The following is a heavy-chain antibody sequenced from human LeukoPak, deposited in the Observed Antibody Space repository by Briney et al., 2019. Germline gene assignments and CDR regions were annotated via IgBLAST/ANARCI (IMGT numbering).Heavy chain of an antibody. CDR1: GGSLSAYY. CDR2: IYYSGST. CDR3: ARHEHYYDSSGYYGVEDRFDI. D-gene: IGHD3-22*01. Sequence: SETLSLTCAVYGGSLSAYYWNWIRQPPGKGLEWIGSIYYSGSTYYNPSLKSRVTISVDTSKNQFSLKLSSVTAADTAVYYCARHEHYYDSSGYYGVEDRFDIWGQGTMVTVSS. V-gene: IGHV4-39*01. J-gene: IGHJ3*02.